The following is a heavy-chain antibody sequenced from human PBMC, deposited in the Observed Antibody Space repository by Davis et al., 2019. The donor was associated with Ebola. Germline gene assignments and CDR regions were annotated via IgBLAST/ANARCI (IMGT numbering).Heavy chain of an antibody. CDR2: IYPGDSDT. CDR3: ARGTYSSGWCASRPDY. J-gene: IGHJ4*02. Sequence: GGSLRLSCKGSGYSFTSYWIGWVRQMPGKGLEWMGIIYPGDSDTRYSPSFQGQVTISADKSISTAYLQWSSLKASDTAMYYCARGTYSSGWCASRPDYWGQGTLVTVSS. CDR1: GYSFTSYW. V-gene: IGHV5-51*01. D-gene: IGHD6-19*01.